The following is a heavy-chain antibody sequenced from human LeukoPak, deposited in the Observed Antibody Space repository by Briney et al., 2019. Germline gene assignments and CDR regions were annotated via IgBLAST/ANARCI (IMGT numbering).Heavy chain of an antibody. V-gene: IGHV3-7*04. CDR3: ARGEYYYDGGY. D-gene: IGHD3-22*01. J-gene: IGHJ4*02. CDR2: IKEDGSEK. CDR1: GFTFSRYW. Sequence: GGSLRLSCAAPGFTFSRYWMSWVSQAPGKGLEWVANIKEDGSEKYYVDSVKGRFTISRDNARNSLFLQMNSLRAEETAVYYCARGEYYYDGGYWGQGTLVTVSS.